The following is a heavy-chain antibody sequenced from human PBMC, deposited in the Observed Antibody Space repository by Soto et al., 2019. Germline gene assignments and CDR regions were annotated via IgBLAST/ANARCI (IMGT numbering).Heavy chain of an antibody. Sequence: QLQLQESGSGLVKPSQTLVLTCTVSGDSISRDGYSWSWIRPPPGKGLEWIGFIYHSGATYYNPSLKSRVTTSVDKSKNQFSLRLASVTAADTAVYYCAREMSYYFDSWGQGTLVTVSS. CDR1: GDSISRDGYS. V-gene: IGHV4-30-2*01. J-gene: IGHJ4*02. CDR2: IYHSGAT. CDR3: AREMSYYFDS.